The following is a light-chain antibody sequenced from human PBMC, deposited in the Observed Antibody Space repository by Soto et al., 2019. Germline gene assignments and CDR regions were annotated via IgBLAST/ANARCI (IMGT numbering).Light chain of an antibody. CDR3: AAWDDSLSGVV. CDR1: SSNIGSNY. Sequence: QSVLTQPPSASGTPGQRVTISCSGRSSNIGSNYVYWYQQLPGTVPQLLIYRNSERPSGVPDRFSGSKSGTSASLAISGLRSEDEADYYCAAWDDSLSGVVFGGGTQRPS. J-gene: IGLJ2*01. V-gene: IGLV1-47*01. CDR2: RNS.